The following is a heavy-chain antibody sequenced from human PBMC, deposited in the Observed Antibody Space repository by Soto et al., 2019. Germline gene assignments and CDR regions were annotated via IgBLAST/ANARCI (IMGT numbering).Heavy chain of an antibody. V-gene: IGHV3-30-3*01. CDR3: AREYTNWDFDY. CDR1: GFTFSSYP. Sequence: QVQLVESGGGVVQPGRSLRLSCAASGFTFSSYPIHWVRQAPGKGLEWVAAISFDGNNKYYAGSVKGRFIISRDNSRNTLYLQMSSLRAEDTAAYYCAREYTNWDFDYWGQGTLVTVSS. J-gene: IGHJ4*02. D-gene: IGHD7-27*01. CDR2: ISFDGNNK.